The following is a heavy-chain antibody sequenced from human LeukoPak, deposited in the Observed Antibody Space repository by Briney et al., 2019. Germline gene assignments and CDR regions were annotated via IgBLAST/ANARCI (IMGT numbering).Heavy chain of an antibody. D-gene: IGHD4-17*01. CDR3: ARRKGLTTSGVCWFDP. J-gene: IGHJ5*02. Sequence: ASVKVSCKASGYTFTGYYMHWVRQAPGQGLEWMGWINPNSGGTNYAQKFQGRVTMTRDTSISTAYMELSRLRFDDTAVYYCARRKGLTTSGVCWFDPWGQGTLVTVSS. CDR1: GYTFTGYY. V-gene: IGHV1-2*02. CDR2: INPNSGGT.